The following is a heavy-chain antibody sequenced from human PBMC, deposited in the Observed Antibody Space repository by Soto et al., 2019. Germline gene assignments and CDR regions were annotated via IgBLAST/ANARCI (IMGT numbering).Heavy chain of an antibody. J-gene: IGHJ2*01. CDR3: ARVPSSYDSSGYYSFGWYFDL. D-gene: IGHD3-22*01. V-gene: IGHV1-69*12. CDR2: IIPILGTA. CDR1: GGTFSSYA. Sequence: QVQLVQSGAEVKKPGPSVKVSCKASGGTFSSYAISWVRQAPGQGLEWMGGIIPILGTANYAQKFQGRVTITADESTSTAYMELSSLRSEDTAVYYCARVPSSYDSSGYYSFGWYFDLWGRGTLVTVSS.